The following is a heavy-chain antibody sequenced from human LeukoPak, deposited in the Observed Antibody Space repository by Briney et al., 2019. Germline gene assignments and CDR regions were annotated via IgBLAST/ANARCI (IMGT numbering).Heavy chain of an antibody. CDR1: GFTVSSNY. Sequence: PGGSLRLSCAASGFTVSSNYMSWVRQAPGKGLEWVSVIYSGGSTYYADSVKGRFTISRHNSKNTLYLQMNSLRAEDTAVYYCARDTIIVTFGGVGGRAYPDYWGQGTLVTVSS. V-gene: IGHV3-53*04. D-gene: IGHD3-16*01. CDR3: ARDTIIVTFGGVGGRAYPDY. CDR2: IYSGGST. J-gene: IGHJ4*02.